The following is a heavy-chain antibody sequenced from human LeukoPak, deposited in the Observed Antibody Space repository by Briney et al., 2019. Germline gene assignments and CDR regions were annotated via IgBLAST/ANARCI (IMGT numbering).Heavy chain of an antibody. J-gene: IGHJ6*02. CDR1: GYTFTSYD. V-gene: IGHV1-8*01. Sequence: ASVKVACKASGYTFTSYDINWARQATGQGLEWMGWMNPNSGNTGYAQKFQGRVTMTRNTSISTAYMELSSLRSEDTAVYYCARGRLAVAGTYYYYGMDVWGQGTTVTVSS. CDR3: ARGRLAVAGTYYYYGMDV. CDR2: MNPNSGNT. D-gene: IGHD6-19*01.